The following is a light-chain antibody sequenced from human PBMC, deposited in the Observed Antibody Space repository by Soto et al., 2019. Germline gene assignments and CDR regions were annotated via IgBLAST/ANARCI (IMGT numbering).Light chain of an antibody. CDR3: QQSYKTPHT. CDR2: AAS. J-gene: IGKJ2*01. CDR1: QGVSAY. Sequence: DIQMTQSPSSLSASVGDRVTITCRASQGVSAYLLWYQQRQGTPPKLLIYAASNLVSGVPSRFSGSGSGTTFTLTISSLQPEDFAPYHCQQSYKTPHTFGQGTKLETK. V-gene: IGKV1-39*01.